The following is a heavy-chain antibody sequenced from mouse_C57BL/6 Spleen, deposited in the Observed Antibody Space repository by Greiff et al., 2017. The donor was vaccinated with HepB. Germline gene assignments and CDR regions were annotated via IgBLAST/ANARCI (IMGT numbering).Heavy chain of an antibody. D-gene: IGHD1-1*01. Sequence: EVKLMESGPGLAKPSQTLSLTCSVTGYSITSDYWNWIRKFPGNKLEYMGYISYSGSTYYNPSLKSRISITRDTSKNQYYLQLNSVTTEDTATYYCARFITSYYYAMDYWGQGTSVTVSS. CDR2: ISYSGST. V-gene: IGHV3-8*01. CDR1: GYSITSDY. J-gene: IGHJ4*01. CDR3: ARFITSYYYAMDY.